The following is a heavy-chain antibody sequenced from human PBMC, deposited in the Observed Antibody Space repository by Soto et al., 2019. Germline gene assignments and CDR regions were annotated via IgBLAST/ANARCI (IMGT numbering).Heavy chain of an antibody. D-gene: IGHD3-16*01. V-gene: IGHV4-31*03. CDR2: IYYSGST. J-gene: IGHJ3*02. Sequence: QVQLQESGPGLVKPSQTLSLTCTVSGGSISSGGYYWSWIRQHPGKGLEWIGYIYYSGSTYYNPALKSRVTISVDTSKNQFSLKLSSVTAADTAVYYCARGRRLHLGAEGHAFDICGQGTMVTVSS. CDR1: GGSISSGGYY. CDR3: ARGRRLHLGAEGHAFDI.